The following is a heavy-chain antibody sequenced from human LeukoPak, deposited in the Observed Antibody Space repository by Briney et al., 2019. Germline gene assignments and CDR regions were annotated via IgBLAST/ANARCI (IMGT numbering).Heavy chain of an antibody. CDR1: GFTFSSYA. CDR2: MSGSGGST. Sequence: SGGSLRLSCAASGFTFSSYAMSWVRQAPGQGLEWVSAMSGSGGSTYYADAVKGRFTISRDNSKNTLYLQMNSLRAEDTAVYYCAKSDDYGDYWGQGTLVTVSS. J-gene: IGHJ4*02. CDR3: AKSDDYGDY. V-gene: IGHV3-23*01.